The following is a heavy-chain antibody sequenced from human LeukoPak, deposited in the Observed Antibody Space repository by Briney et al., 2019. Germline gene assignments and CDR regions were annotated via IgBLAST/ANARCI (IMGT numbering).Heavy chain of an antibody. D-gene: IGHD6-19*01. Sequence: SVKVSCKASGGTFSSYAISWVRQAPGQGLEWMGRIIPILGIAGYAQKFQGRVTITADKSTSTAYMELSSLRSEDTAVYYCARVIGIAVSGIGAFDIWGQGTMVTVSS. V-gene: IGHV1-69*04. CDR3: ARVIGIAVSGIGAFDI. CDR1: GGTFSSYA. CDR2: IIPILGIA. J-gene: IGHJ3*02.